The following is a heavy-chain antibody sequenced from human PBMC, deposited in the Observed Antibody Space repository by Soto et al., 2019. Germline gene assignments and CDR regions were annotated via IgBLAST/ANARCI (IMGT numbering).Heavy chain of an antibody. D-gene: IGHD6-19*01. CDR3: ARGYSSDVICYCMVV. CDR2: IYYSGST. J-gene: IGHJ6*02. V-gene: IGHV4-61*01. Sequence: SETLSLTCTVSGGSVSSGSYYWSWIWQPPGKGLEWIGYIYYSGSTNYNPSLKSRVTISVDTSKNQFSLKLSSVTAADTAVYYCARGYSSDVICYCMVVRRQGTTV. CDR1: GGSVSSGSYY.